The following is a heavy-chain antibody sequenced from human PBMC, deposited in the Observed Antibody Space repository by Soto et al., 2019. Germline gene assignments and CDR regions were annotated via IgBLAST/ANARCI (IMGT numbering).Heavy chain of an antibody. Sequence: SETLSLTCTVSGGSISSGGYYWTWIRQHPGKGLEWIGYINYSGTTYHNPSLKSRVTTSVDTSKNQFSLKLSSVTAADTAVYYCARGNYDFWSGRSFDPWGQGTLVTVSS. J-gene: IGHJ5*02. CDR3: ARGNYDFWSGRSFDP. V-gene: IGHV4-31*03. D-gene: IGHD3-3*01. CDR1: GGSISSGGYY. CDR2: INYSGTT.